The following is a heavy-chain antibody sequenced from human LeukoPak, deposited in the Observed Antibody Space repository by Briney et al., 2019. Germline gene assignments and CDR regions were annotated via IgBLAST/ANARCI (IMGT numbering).Heavy chain of an antibody. Sequence: PGGSLRLSCSASGFTFSSYAMHRVRQAPGKGLEYVSAISSNGGSTYYADSVKGRFTISRDNSKNTLYLQMSSLRAEDTAVYYCVAHCSSTSCKENWGQGTLVTVSS. CDR2: ISSNGGST. CDR3: VAHCSSTSCKEN. CDR1: GFTFSSYA. D-gene: IGHD2-2*01. J-gene: IGHJ4*02. V-gene: IGHV3-64D*06.